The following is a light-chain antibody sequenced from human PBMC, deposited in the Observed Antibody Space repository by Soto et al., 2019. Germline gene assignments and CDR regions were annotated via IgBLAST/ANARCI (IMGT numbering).Light chain of an antibody. Sequence: QSALTQPASVSGSPGQSITISCTGTSSDVGGYNYVSWYQQHPGKAPKLMIYEVSNRPSGVSNRFSGSKSGNTASLTISGLQAEDEADYYCCSFAGTYTLALYVFGTGTKLTVL. CDR3: CSFAGTYTLALYV. CDR1: SSDVGGYNY. CDR2: EVS. J-gene: IGLJ1*01. V-gene: IGLV2-14*01.